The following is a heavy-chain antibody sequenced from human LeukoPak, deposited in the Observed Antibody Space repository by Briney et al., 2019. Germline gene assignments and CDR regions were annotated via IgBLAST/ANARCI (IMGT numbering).Heavy chain of an antibody. J-gene: IGHJ6*04. V-gene: IGHV4-38-2*01. CDR1: GYSISSGYY. Sequence: PSETLSLTCAVSGYSISSGYYWGWIRQPPEKGLEWIGSIYHSGSTYYNPSLKSRVTISVDTSKNQFSLKLSSVTAADTAVYYCARLIGMDVWGKGTTVTVSS. CDR3: ARLIGMDV. CDR2: IYHSGST.